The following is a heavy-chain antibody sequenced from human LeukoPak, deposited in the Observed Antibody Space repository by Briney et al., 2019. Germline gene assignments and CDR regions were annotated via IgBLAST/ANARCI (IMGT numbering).Heavy chain of an antibody. J-gene: IGHJ5*02. CDR3: ARGHRPLYQLLYYYGSEQKFNWFDP. CDR1: GGSISSYY. Sequence: SETLSLTCTVSGGSISSYYWSWIRQPPGKGLEWIGYIYYSGSTNYNPSLKSRVTISVDTSKNQFSLKLSSVTAEDTAVYYCARGHRPLYQLLYYYGSEQKFNWFDPWGQGTLVTVSS. D-gene: IGHD2-2*02. V-gene: IGHV4-59*01. CDR2: IYYSGST.